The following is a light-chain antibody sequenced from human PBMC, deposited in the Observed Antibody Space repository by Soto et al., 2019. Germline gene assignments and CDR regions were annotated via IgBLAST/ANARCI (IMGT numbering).Light chain of an antibody. V-gene: IGKV1-9*01. CDR3: QQVKTYPRT. CDR2: AAS. J-gene: IGKJ4*01. Sequence: VHMTQSVASLSALVRYRVTITFRASQSVSRYLNSYQHKPGKAPKLLINAASNLRSGVPSRFSGSGSGTQFTLTIVSLQPEDFATYYCQQVKTYPRTFGGGTKVDIK. CDR1: QSVSRY.